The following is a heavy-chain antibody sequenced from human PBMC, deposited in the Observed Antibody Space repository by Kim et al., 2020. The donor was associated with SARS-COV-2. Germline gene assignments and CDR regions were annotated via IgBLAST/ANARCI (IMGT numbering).Heavy chain of an antibody. CDR2: ISSSSSYT. Sequence: GGSLRLSCAASGFTFSSYSMNWVRQAPGKGLEWVSSISSSSSYTYYADSVKGRFTISRDNAKNSLYLQMNSLRAEDTAVYYCARVRSSSSDYWGQGTLVTVSS. J-gene: IGHJ4*02. CDR3: ARVRSSSSDY. V-gene: IGHV3-21*04. D-gene: IGHD6-13*01. CDR1: GFTFSSYS.